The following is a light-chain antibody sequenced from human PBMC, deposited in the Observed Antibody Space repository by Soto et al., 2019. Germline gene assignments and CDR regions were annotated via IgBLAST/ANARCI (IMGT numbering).Light chain of an antibody. CDR3: QQYGASPLT. Sequence: VMTQSPATLSVSLGDGATLSCRSSQSVSSNLAWYQQKPGQAPRFLIYGASNRATGIPARFSGSGAGTDFTLIISRLEPEDFGVYYCQQYGASPLTFGGGTKVDIK. J-gene: IGKJ4*01. CDR2: GAS. CDR1: QSVSSN. V-gene: IGKV3-15*01.